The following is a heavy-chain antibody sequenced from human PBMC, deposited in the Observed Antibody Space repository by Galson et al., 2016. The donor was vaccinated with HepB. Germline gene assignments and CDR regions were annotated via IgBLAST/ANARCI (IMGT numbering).Heavy chain of an antibody. CDR2: IYYSGSA. J-gene: IGHJ6*02. V-gene: IGHV4-59*09. CDR3: ARGDVVLYGMDV. D-gene: IGHD3-10*02. Sequence: WIGYIYYSGSANYNPSLKSRVTISVDTSKKQISLKLSSVTAADTAVYYCARGDVVLYGMDVWGQGTTVTVSS.